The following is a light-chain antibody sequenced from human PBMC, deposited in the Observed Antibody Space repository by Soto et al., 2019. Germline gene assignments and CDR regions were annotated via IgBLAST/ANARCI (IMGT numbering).Light chain of an antibody. CDR1: SSDIGAYNF. CDR2: DFN. CDR3: TSWTTSTTMI. Sequence: QSVLTQPASVSGSPGQSITISCTGTSSDIGAYNFVSWYQQHPGKAPNLMLYDFNIRPSGVSNRFSGAKSGNTASLTISGLQAEDEADYYCTSWTTSTTMIFGGGTKLTVL. V-gene: IGLV2-14*03. J-gene: IGLJ2*01.